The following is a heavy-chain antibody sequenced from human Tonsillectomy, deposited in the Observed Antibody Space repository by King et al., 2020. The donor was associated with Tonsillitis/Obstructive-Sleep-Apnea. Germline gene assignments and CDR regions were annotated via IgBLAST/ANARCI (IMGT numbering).Heavy chain of an antibody. J-gene: IGHJ5*02. CDR2: VYYSGST. V-gene: IGHV4-59*01. CDR1: GCSISSYY. D-gene: IGHD3-3*02. Sequence: VQLQESGPGLVKPSETLSLTCTVSGCSISSYYWCWIRQPPGKGLEWIGYVYYSGSTNYNPSLRSRVTMSVETSTNQFSLKLSSVTAADTAVYFCARFHFWSGSNWFDPWGQGTLVTVSS. CDR3: ARFHFWSGSNWFDP.